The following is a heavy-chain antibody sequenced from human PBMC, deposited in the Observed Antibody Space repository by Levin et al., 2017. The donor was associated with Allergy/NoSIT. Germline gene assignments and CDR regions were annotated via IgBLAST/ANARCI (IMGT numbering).Heavy chain of an antibody. CDR2: ISAYNGNT. D-gene: IGHD2-15*01. Sequence: GESLKISCKASGYTFTSYGISWVRQAPGQGLEWMGWISAYNGNTNYAQKLQGRVTMTTDTSTSTAYMELRSLRSDDTAVYYCARDLPIYCSGGSCYSNYWGQGTLVTVSS. J-gene: IGHJ4*02. V-gene: IGHV1-18*01. CDR1: GYTFTSYG. CDR3: ARDLPIYCSGGSCYSNY.